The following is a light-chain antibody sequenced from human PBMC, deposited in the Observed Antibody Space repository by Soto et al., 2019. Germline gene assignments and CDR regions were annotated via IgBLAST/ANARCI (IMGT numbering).Light chain of an antibody. J-gene: IGKJ3*01. CDR2: AAS. CDR1: QGISSY. CDR3: QQYYSYTRT. V-gene: IGKV1-8*01. Sequence: AIRMTQSPSSFSASTGDRVTITCRASQGISSYLAWYQQKPGKAPKLLIYAASTLQSGVPSRFSGSGSGTDFTLTISCLQYEDFATYYCQQYYSYTRTFGPGTKVDIK.